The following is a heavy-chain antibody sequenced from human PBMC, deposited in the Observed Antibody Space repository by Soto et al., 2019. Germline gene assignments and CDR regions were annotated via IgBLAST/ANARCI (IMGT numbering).Heavy chain of an antibody. V-gene: IGHV1-46*01. Sequence: GASVKFSCKASGYTFTSNYIHWVRRAPGQGLEWMGTINPSGGNTNYAQKFQGRVTMTRDTSTSTVYMDLRSLTSEDTAVYYCARDHSISSSGAWWLDPWGQGTLVTVS. D-gene: IGHD6-13*01. CDR2: INPSGGNT. J-gene: IGHJ5*02. CDR1: GYTFTSNY. CDR3: ARDHSISSSGAWWLDP.